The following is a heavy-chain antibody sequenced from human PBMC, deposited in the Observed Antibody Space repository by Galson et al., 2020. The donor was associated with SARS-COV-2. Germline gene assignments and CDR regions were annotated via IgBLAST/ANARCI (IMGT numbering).Heavy chain of an antibody. CDR1: EYTFTDYY. CDR3: AASGEDFWGGPEY. CDR2: INPNSGGT. Sequence: ASVKVSCKASEYTFTDYYMHLVRQAPGQGLEWMGWINPNSGGTNYAQKFQGRVTMTRDTSITTAYMELSRLTSDDTAVYYCAASGEDFWGGPEYWAKGTLVTASS. V-gene: IGHV1-2*02. D-gene: IGHD3-3*01. J-gene: IGHJ4*02.